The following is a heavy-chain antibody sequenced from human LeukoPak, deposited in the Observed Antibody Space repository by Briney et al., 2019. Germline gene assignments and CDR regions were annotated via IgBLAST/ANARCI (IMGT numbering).Heavy chain of an antibody. D-gene: IGHD2-2*02. Sequence: SQTLSLTCTVSGGSISSGSYYWSWIRQPAGKGLEWIGRIYTSGSTNYNPSLKSRVTISVDTSKNQFSLKLSSVTAADTAVYYWARDFGLYCSSPSCYRNNWFAPGGQGTLVTVSS. CDR1: GGSISSGSYY. V-gene: IGHV4-61*02. CDR3: ARDFGLYCSSPSCYRNNWFAP. J-gene: IGHJ5*02. CDR2: IYTSGST.